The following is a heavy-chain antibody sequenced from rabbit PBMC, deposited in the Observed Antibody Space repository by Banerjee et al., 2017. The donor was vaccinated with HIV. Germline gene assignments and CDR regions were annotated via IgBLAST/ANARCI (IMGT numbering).Heavy chain of an antibody. CDR3: ARKGNYVGNSWSL. V-gene: IGHV1S47*01. CDR1: GSDISSYA. Sequence: QEQLKESGGGLVTPAGTLTLTCTASGSDISSYAISWVRQAPGKGLEWIGRIYPGIGTDYASWVNGRFTISSDNAQNTVDLKMTSLTVADTATYFCARKGNYVGNSWSLWGPGTLVTVS. J-gene: IGHJ4*01. D-gene: IGHD8-1*01. CDR2: IYPGIGT.